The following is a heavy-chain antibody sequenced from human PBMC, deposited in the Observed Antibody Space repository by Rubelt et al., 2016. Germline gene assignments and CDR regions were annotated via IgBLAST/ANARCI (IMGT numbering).Heavy chain of an antibody. CDR2: IWYDGSNK. D-gene: IGHD3-3*01. J-gene: IGHJ1*01. CDR1: GLTFNNAW. V-gene: IGHV3-33*08. CDR3: ANYDFWSGYGYFQH. Sequence: VQLVESGGGLVKPGGSLRLSCAASGLTFNNAWMNWVRQAPGKGLEWVAVIWYDGSNKYYADSVKGRFTISRDNSKNTLYLQMNSLRAEDTALYYCANYDFWSGYGYFQHWGQGTLVTVSS.